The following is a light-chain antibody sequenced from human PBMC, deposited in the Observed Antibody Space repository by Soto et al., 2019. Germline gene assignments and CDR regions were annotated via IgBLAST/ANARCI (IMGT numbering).Light chain of an antibody. J-gene: IGKJ2*01. V-gene: IGKV4-1*01. CDR1: QSVLHSSHNENY. CDR2: WAS. CDR3: QQYYSAPYT. Sequence: DIVMTQSPDSLAVSLGERATINCKSSQSVLHSSHNENYLVWYQQKPGQPPKLVIYWASTRDSGVPDRFSGSGSGTDFTLTVSSLQAEDVAFYYCQQYYSAPYTFGQGTKLEIK.